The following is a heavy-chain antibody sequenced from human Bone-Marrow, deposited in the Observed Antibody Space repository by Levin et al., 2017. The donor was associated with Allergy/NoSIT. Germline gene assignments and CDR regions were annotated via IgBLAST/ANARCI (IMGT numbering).Heavy chain of an antibody. Sequence: GESLKISCAASGFTFRDYSMTWVRQAPGKGLEWVSYITGSSGTIHYADSVKGRFIISRDNVKNSLHLQMNSLRVEDTAVYFCARESGATGADDYWGQGILVTVSS. J-gene: IGHJ4*02. CDR2: ITGSSGTI. V-gene: IGHV3-48*01. D-gene: IGHD6-13*01. CDR1: GFTFRDYS. CDR3: ARESGATGADDY.